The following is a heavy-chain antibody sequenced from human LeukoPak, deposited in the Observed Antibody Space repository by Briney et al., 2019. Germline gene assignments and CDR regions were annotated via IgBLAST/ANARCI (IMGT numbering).Heavy chain of an antibody. CDR3: AREGRDCGGDCYSGQLDY. V-gene: IGHV1-69*05. CDR2: IIPIFGTA. Sequence: GASVKVSCKASGGTFSSYATSWVRQAPGQGLEWMGGIIPIFGTANYAQKFQGRVTITTDESTSTAYMELSSLRSEDTAVYYCAREGRDCGGDCYSGQLDYWGQGTLVTVSS. J-gene: IGHJ4*02. D-gene: IGHD2-21*02. CDR1: GGTFSSYA.